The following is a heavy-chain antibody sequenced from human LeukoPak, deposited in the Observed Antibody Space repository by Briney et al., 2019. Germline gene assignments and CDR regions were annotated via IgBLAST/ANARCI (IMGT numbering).Heavy chain of an antibody. Sequence: GGSLRLSCAAYGFPFSNYWMNWIRQAPGKGLEWVAGIKKDGSEEYYVDFVKGRFTISRDNAKNSLFLQMNSLRVDDTAVYYCVRDRGYSSFDYWGQGTLVTVPS. CDR3: VRDRGYSSFDY. D-gene: IGHD5-18*01. J-gene: IGHJ4*02. CDR1: GFPFSNYW. V-gene: IGHV3-7*01. CDR2: IKKDGSEE.